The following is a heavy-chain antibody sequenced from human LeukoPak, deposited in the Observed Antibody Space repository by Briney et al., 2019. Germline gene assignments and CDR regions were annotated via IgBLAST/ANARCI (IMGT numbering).Heavy chain of an antibody. Sequence: PGGSLRLSCAASGFTFDDYAMHWVRQAPGKGLEWVSDISWNSGSIGYADSVKGRFTISRDNAKNSLYLQMNSLRAEDTALYYCAKASEDDYGDYSHDFDYWGQGTLVTVSS. V-gene: IGHV3-9*01. J-gene: IGHJ4*02. CDR3: AKASEDDYGDYSHDFDY. CDR2: ISWNSGSI. D-gene: IGHD4-17*01. CDR1: GFTFDDYA.